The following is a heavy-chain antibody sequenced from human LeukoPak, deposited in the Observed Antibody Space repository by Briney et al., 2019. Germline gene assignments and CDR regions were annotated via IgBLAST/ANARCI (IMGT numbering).Heavy chain of an antibody. CDR2: IYPGDSAT. Sequence: GESLKISCKGSGYSFTSHWIGWVRQMPGKGLEWMGIIYPGDSATRYSPSFQGQVTISADKSISTAYLQWSSLKASDTAMYYCARSRVVAATGENYYYYMDVWGKGTTVTVSS. D-gene: IGHD2-15*01. CDR3: ARSRVVAATGENYYYYMDV. J-gene: IGHJ6*03. V-gene: IGHV5-51*01. CDR1: GYSFTSHW.